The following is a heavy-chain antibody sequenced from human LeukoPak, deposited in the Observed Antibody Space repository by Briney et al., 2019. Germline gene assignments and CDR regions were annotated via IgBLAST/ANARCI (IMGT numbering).Heavy chain of an antibody. J-gene: IGHJ4*02. CDR2: ISAYNGNT. D-gene: IGHD6-13*01. V-gene: IGHV1-18*01. CDR1: GYTFTSYG. CDR3: ASGALGSSSWYQIDY. Sequence: GASVKVSCKASGYTFTSYGISWVRQAPGQGLEWMGWISAYNGNTNYAQKLQGRVTMTTDTSTSTAYMELRSLRSDDTAVYYCASGALGSSSWYQIDYWGRGTLVTVSS.